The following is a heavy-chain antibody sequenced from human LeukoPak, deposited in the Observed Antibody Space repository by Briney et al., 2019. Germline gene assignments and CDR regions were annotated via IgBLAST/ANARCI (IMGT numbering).Heavy chain of an antibody. J-gene: IGHJ4*02. CDR2: NSDGSST. Sequence: GGSLRLSCAASGFTFSSYWMHWVRQAPGKGLLWVSRNSDGSSTSYADSVKGRFTISRDNAKNTLYLQMNSLRAEDTAVYYCARCIAAAAAPYYFDYWGQGTLVTVSS. CDR1: GFTFSSYW. D-gene: IGHD6-13*01. CDR3: ARCIAAAAAPYYFDY. V-gene: IGHV3-74*01.